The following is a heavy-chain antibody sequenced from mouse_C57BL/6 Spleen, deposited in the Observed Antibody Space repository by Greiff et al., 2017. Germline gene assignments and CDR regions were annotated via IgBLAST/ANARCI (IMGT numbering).Heavy chain of an antibody. CDR3: AKRYEYDAYYFGY. CDR2: INPGSGGT. CDR1: GYAFTNYL. Sequence: QVQLQQSGAELVRPGTSVKVSCKASGYAFTNYLIEWVKQRPGQGLEWIGVINPGSGGTNYNEKFKGKATLTADKSSSTAYMQRSSLTSEDSAVYVCAKRYEYDAYYFGYWGQGTTLTVSS. D-gene: IGHD2-4*01. J-gene: IGHJ2*01. V-gene: IGHV1-54*01.